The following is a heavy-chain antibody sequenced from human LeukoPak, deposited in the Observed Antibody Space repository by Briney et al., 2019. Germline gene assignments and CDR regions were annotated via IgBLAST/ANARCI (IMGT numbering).Heavy chain of an antibody. V-gene: IGHV1-18*01. CDR2: ISAYNGNT. Sequence: ASVKVSCKASGYTFTSYGISWVRQAPGQGLEWMGWISAYNGNTNYAQKLQGRVTMTTDTSTSTAYMELRSLRSDDTAAYYCARGHLTDLTGYYPPAYTDFDYWGQGTLDTVSS. CDR1: GYTFTSYG. D-gene: IGHD3-9*01. CDR3: ARGHLTDLTGYYPPAYTDFDY. J-gene: IGHJ4*02.